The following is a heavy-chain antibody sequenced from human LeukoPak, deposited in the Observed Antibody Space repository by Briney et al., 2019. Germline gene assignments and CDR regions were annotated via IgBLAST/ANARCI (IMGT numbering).Heavy chain of an antibody. V-gene: IGHV3-66*01. J-gene: IGHJ3*02. Sequence: GGSLRLSCAASGFTVSSNYMSWGRQAPGKGLEWVSVIYSGGSTYYADSVKGRFTISRDNSKNTLYLQMNSLRAEDTAVYYCARGDGAYCGGDCYYAFDIWGQGTMVTVSS. CDR3: ARGDGAYCGGDCYYAFDI. CDR1: GFTVSSNY. CDR2: IYSGGST. D-gene: IGHD2-21*02.